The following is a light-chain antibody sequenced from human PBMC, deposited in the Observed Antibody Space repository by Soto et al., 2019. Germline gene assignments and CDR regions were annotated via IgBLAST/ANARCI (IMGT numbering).Light chain of an antibody. CDR3: QQYGSSLPIT. V-gene: IGKV3-20*01. J-gene: IGKJ5*01. CDR1: QSVSSSY. Sequence: EIVLTQSPGTLSLSPGERATLSCRASQSVSSSYLAWYQEKPGKAPRLLIYGASSRATGIPDRFSGSGSGTDFTLTISRLEPEDFAVYHCQQYGSSLPITFGKGTRLDIK. CDR2: GAS.